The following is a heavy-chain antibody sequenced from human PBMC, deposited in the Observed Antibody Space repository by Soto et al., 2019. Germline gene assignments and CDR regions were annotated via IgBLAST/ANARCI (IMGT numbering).Heavy chain of an antibody. CDR2: IIPILGIA. J-gene: IGHJ5*02. Sequence: QVQLVQSGAEVKKPGSSVKVSCKASGGTFSSYTISWVRQAPGQGLEWMGRIIPILGIANYAQKFQGRVTITADKSTSTAYMELSSLRSEDTAVYYCARGPYGGNSDWFDPWCQGTLVTVSS. D-gene: IGHD4-17*01. CDR3: ARGPYGGNSDWFDP. CDR1: GGTFSSYT. V-gene: IGHV1-69*02.